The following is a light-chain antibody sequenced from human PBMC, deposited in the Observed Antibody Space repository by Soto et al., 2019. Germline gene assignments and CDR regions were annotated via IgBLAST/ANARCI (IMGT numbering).Light chain of an antibody. CDR2: GAS. V-gene: IGKV3-15*01. Sequence: EIVMTQSPASLSVSPGETATLSCRASQSISNRLAWYQQKPGQAPSLLIYGASTRAPGIPARFRGSGSGTEFTLTISSLQSEDSALYYCQQYNNWPPRTFGQGTKLEIK. CDR3: QQYNNWPPRT. CDR1: QSISNR. J-gene: IGKJ2*01.